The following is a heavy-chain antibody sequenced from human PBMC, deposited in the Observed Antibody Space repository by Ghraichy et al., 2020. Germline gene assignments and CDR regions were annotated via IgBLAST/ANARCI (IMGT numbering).Heavy chain of an antibody. D-gene: IGHD2-15*01. J-gene: IGHJ4*02. CDR3: ARSLGWWAFDY. CDR2: IGPRSSTL. Sequence: GGSLRLSCAASGFSFSTYGMNWVRQAPGKGLEWLSHIGPRSSTLYYPDSAKGRFSVSTDDAKNSVYLQVHSLRAEDTALYYCARSLGWWAFDYWGQGVLVTVSS. CDR1: GFSFSTYG. V-gene: IGHV3-48*01.